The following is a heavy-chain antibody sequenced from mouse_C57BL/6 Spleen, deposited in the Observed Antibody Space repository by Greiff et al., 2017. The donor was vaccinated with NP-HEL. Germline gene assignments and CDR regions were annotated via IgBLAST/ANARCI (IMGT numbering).Heavy chain of an antibody. J-gene: IGHJ1*03. CDR3: ARQTGTYWYFDV. CDR2: ISSGSSTI. CDR1: GFTFSDYG. V-gene: IGHV5-17*01. Sequence: EVMLVESGGGLVKPGGSLKLSCAASGFTFSDYGMHWVRQAPEKGLEWVAYISSGSSTIYYADTVKGRFTISRANAKNTLFLQMTSLRSEDTAMYYCARQTGTYWYFDVWGTGTTVTVSS. D-gene: IGHD4-1*01.